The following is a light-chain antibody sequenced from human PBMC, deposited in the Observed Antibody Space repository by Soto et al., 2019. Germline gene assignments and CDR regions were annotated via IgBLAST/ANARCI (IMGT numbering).Light chain of an antibody. J-gene: IGLJ3*02. CDR3: SSFVAGNNYWV. Sequence: QSALTQPPSASGSPGRSVTISCTGTSSDVGGYDYVSWFQQHPGKAPKLIIYEVTKRPSGVPDHFSASKSGNTASLTVSGLQAEDEADYYCSSFVAGNNYWVFGGGTKLTVL. V-gene: IGLV2-8*01. CDR2: EVT. CDR1: SSDVGGYDY.